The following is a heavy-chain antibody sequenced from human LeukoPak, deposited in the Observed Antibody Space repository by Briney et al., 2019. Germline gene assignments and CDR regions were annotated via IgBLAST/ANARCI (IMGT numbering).Heavy chain of an antibody. CDR3: AKDFGGIAVAGTGPYYMDV. CDR1: GFTFDDYA. Sequence: GGSLRLSCAASGFTFDDYAMHWVRQAPGKGLEWVSGISWNSGSIGYADSVKGRFTISRDNAKNSLYLQMNSLRAGDTALYYCAKDFGGIAVAGTGPYYMDVWGKGTTVTISS. CDR2: ISWNSGSI. V-gene: IGHV3-9*01. J-gene: IGHJ6*03. D-gene: IGHD6-19*01.